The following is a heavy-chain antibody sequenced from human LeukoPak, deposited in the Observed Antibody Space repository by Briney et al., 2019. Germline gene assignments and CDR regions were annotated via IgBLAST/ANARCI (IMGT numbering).Heavy chain of an antibody. Sequence: GGSLRLSCVASGFTFKNNWMSWVRQTPGKGLEWVANINQDGSEKYYVDSVKGRFTISRDNAENSVYLQMNSLRAEDTAVYHCARLGTVTRARFDYWGQGTWSQSPQ. J-gene: IGHJ4*02. CDR2: INQDGSEK. D-gene: IGHD4-17*01. CDR3: ARLGTVTRARFDY. CDR1: GFTFKNNW. V-gene: IGHV3-7*01.